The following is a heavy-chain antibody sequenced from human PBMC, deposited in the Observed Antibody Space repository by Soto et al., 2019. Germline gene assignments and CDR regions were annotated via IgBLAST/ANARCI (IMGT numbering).Heavy chain of an antibody. Sequence: EVQLLESGGGLVQPGGSLRLSCAASGFTFSSYAMSWVRQAPGKGLEWVSAISGSGGSTYYADSVKGRFTISRDNSNNKLYLQMNSLRAEDTAVYYCAKTMPMFTSSIGMDVWGQGTTVTVSS. D-gene: IGHD2-2*01. V-gene: IGHV3-23*01. CDR2: ISGSGGST. CDR1: GFTFSSYA. J-gene: IGHJ6*02. CDR3: AKTMPMFTSSIGMDV.